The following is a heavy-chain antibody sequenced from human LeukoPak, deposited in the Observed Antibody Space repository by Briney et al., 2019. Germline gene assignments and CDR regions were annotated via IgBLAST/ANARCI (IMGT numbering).Heavy chain of an antibody. D-gene: IGHD2-15*01. CDR2: IYYSGST. V-gene: IGHV4-39*07. Sequence: PSETLSLTCTVSGGSISSSSYYWGWIRQPPGKGLEWIGSIYYSGSTYYNPSLKSRVTISVDTSKNQFSLKLSSVTAADTAVYYCAREYCSGGSCYSYYYYMDVWGKGTTVTVSS. CDR3: AREYCSGGSCYSYYYYMDV. J-gene: IGHJ6*03. CDR1: GGSISSSSYY.